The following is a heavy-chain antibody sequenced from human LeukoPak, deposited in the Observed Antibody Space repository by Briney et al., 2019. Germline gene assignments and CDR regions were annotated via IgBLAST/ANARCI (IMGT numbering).Heavy chain of an antibody. J-gene: IGHJ4*02. D-gene: IGHD2-21*02. CDR1: GYSFTSYW. V-gene: IGHV5-51*01. Sequence: GESLKISCKGSGYSFTSYWIGWVRQMPGKGLEWMGIIYPGDSDTRYSPSFQGQVTISADKSISTAYLQWSSLKASDTAMYYCARAAPPYCGSDCYSVDYWGQGTLVTVSS. CDR2: IYPGDSDT. CDR3: ARAAPPYCGSDCYSVDY.